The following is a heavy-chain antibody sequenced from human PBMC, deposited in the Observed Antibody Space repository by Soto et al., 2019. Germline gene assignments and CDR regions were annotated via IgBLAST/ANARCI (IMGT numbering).Heavy chain of an antibody. CDR1: GGSFSGYS. Sequence: QVQLQQWGAGLLKPSETLSLTCAVYGGSFSGYSWSWIRQPPGKGLEWIGEINHSGSTNYNPSLKSRVTRAVDRSKNRFSRKLSSVTAGDTAVYHCARLFGGYGGGVDYWGQGTLVAVSS. J-gene: IGHJ4*02. CDR3: ARLFGGYGGGVDY. D-gene: IGHD5-12*01. CDR2: INHSGST. V-gene: IGHV4-34*01.